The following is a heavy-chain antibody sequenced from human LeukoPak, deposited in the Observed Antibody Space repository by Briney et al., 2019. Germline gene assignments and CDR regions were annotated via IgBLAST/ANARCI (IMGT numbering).Heavy chain of an antibody. CDR3: ARVYYEILAGFPGDWFHP. Sequence: SVKVSCKASGGTFSSYAISWVRQAPGQGLEWMGRIIPIFGTANYAQKFQGRVTITTDESTSTAYMELSSLRSEDTAVYYCARVYYEILAGFPGDWFHPWGQGTLVTVSS. J-gene: IGHJ5*02. CDR1: GGTFSSYA. CDR2: IIPIFGTA. D-gene: IGHD3-9*01. V-gene: IGHV1-69*05.